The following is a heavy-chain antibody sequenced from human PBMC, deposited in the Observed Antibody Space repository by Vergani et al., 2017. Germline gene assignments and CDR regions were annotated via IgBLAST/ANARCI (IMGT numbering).Heavy chain of an antibody. CDR1: GRSMSGYY. CDR2: MYHSGST. V-gene: IGHV4-59*01. D-gene: IGHD3-10*01. Sequence: QVRLQESGPGLVKPSETLSLTCSVSGRSMSGYYWSWIRQPPGKELEWIGYMYHSGSTNYNPSLETRVTISGDTSKNQFSLKLNSGTAADTAVYYCGRVADFYGLGSRLLDLWGQGILVTVSS. CDR3: GRVADFYGLGSRLLDL. J-gene: IGHJ5*02.